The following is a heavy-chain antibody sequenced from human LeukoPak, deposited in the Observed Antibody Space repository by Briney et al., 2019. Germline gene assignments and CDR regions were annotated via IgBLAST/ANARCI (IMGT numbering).Heavy chain of an antibody. D-gene: IGHD5-12*01. CDR3: AKASSGYDNFDY. Sequence: GGSLTLSCAASGFTFSSYAMSWVRQAPGKGLEWVSAISSSGASIYYADSVKGRFTVSRDNSKNTLYLQMNSPRAEDTALYYCAKASSGYDNFDYWGQGTLVTVSS. CDR2: ISSSGASI. V-gene: IGHV3-23*01. CDR1: GFTFSSYA. J-gene: IGHJ4*02.